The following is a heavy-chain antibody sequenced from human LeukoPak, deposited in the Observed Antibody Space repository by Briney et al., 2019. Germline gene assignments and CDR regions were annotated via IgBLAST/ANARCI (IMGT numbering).Heavy chain of an antibody. V-gene: IGHV3-7*01. J-gene: IGHJ3*01. Sequence: PGGSLRLSCAASGFTFSSYWMDWVRQVPGKGLEWVANIKQDGIEKYFVGSVKGRFAISRDNAKNSLYLQMNSLRVEDTAVYYCAREGMVRGVPGAFDLWGQGTMVTVSS. CDR2: IKQDGIEK. D-gene: IGHD3-10*01. CDR3: AREGMVRGVPGAFDL. CDR1: GFTFSSYW.